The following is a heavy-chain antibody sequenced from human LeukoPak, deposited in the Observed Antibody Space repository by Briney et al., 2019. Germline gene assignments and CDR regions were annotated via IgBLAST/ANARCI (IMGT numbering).Heavy chain of an antibody. CDR2: IKQDGSEK. Sequence: PGGSLRLSCAASGFTFSSYWMSWVRQAPGKGLEWVANIKQDGSEKYYVDSVKGRFTISRDNAKNSLYLQMNSLRAEDTAVYYCAKDYMVRGVQIDYWGRGTLVTVSS. CDR3: AKDYMVRGVQIDY. D-gene: IGHD3-10*01. CDR1: GFTFSSYW. J-gene: IGHJ4*02. V-gene: IGHV3-7*01.